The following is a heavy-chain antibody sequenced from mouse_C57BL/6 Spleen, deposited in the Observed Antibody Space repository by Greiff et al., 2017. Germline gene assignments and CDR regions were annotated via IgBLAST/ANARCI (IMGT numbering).Heavy chain of an antibody. D-gene: IGHD2-12*01. CDR3: ARYESWFAY. CDR1: GFTFSSYT. V-gene: IGHV5-9*01. CDR2: ISGGGGNT. J-gene: IGHJ3*01. Sequence: EVKVVESGGGLVKPGGSLKLSCAASGFTFSSYTMSWVRQTPEKRLEWVATISGGGGNTYYPDSVKGRFTISRDNAKNTLYLQMSSLRSEDTALYYCARYESWFAYWGQGTLVTVSA.